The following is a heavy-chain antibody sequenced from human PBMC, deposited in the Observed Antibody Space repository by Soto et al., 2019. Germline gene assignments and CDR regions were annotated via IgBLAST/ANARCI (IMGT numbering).Heavy chain of an antibody. J-gene: IGHJ6*02. V-gene: IGHV5-51*01. D-gene: IGHD3-22*01. Sequence: GESLKISCKGSGYSFTSYWIGWVRQMPGKGLEWMGIIYPGDSDTRYSPSFQGQVTISADKSISTAYLQWSSLKASDTAMYYCARSSRPENDYDSSGYSYYGIDVWGQGTTVTVSS. CDR2: IYPGDSDT. CDR3: ARSSRPENDYDSSGYSYYGIDV. CDR1: GYSFTSYW.